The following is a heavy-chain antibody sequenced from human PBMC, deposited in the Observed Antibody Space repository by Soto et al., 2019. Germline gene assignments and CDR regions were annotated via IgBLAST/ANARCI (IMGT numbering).Heavy chain of an antibody. V-gene: IGHV3-23*01. CDR2: ISGSGGST. CDR3: AKGHDSSGYYYPKAYWYFDL. J-gene: IGHJ2*01. Sequence: GGSLRLSCAASGFTFGDHAMSWVRQAPGKGLEWVSAISGSGGSTYYADSVKGRFTISRDNSKNTLYLQMNSLRAEDTAVYYCAKGHDSSGYYYPKAYWYFDLWGRGTLVTVSS. D-gene: IGHD3-22*01. CDR1: GFTFGDHA.